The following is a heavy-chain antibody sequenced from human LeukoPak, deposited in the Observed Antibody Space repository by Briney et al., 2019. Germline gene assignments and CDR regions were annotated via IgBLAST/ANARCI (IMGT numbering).Heavy chain of an antibody. V-gene: IGHV1-18*01. J-gene: IGHJ4*02. CDR2: ISAYNGNT. CDR1: GYTFTSYG. CDR3: AREGQVAGTHQIDY. Sequence: ASVKVSCKASGYTFTSYGISWVRQAPRQGLEWMGWISAYNGNTNYAQKLQGRVTMTTDTSTSTAYMELRSLRSDDTAVYYCAREGQVAGTHQIDYWGQGTLVTVSS. D-gene: IGHD6-19*01.